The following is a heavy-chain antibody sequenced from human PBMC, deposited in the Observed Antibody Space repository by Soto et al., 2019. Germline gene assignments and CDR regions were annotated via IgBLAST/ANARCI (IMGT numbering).Heavy chain of an antibody. CDR3: AREIRSYYYYMDV. V-gene: IGHV3-30*03. J-gene: IGHJ6*03. D-gene: IGHD4-17*01. CDR1: GFTFSSYG. Sequence: GGSLRLSCAASGFTFSSYGMHWVRQAPGKGLEWVADISYDGSNRYYADSVKGRFTISRDNSKNTLYLQMNSLRAEDTAVYYCAREIRSYYYYMDVWGKGTTVTVSS. CDR2: ISYDGSNR.